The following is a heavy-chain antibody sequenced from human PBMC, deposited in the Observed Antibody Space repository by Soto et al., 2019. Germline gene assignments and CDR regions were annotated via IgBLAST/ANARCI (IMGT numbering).Heavy chain of an antibody. D-gene: IGHD3-3*01. CDR2: ISYDERNK. Sequence: GGSLRLSCAASGFTFSDYGMHWVRQAPGKGLEWVAVISYDERNKYYADSVKGRFTISRDNSKNTLYLQMNSLRAGDTAMYYCANTNYDFWGMDVWGQGTTVTVSS. CDR3: ANTNYDFWGMDV. J-gene: IGHJ6*02. CDR1: GFTFSDYG. V-gene: IGHV3-30*18.